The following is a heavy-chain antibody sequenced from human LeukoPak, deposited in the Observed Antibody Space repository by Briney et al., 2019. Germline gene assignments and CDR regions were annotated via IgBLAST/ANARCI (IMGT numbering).Heavy chain of an antibody. D-gene: IGHD3-22*01. J-gene: IGHJ4*02. CDR1: GFPFSSYG. CDR3: ARARSLYYYDGSGYYAY. CDR2: VSGSGTST. V-gene: IGHV3-23*01. Sequence: GGSLRLSCAGSGFPFSSYGMAWVRQAPGKGLEWVSSVSGSGTSTYYADSVRGRFTISRDNDKNTLDLQMNSLRAEDTALYYCARARSLYYYDGSGYYAYWRQGILVTVSS.